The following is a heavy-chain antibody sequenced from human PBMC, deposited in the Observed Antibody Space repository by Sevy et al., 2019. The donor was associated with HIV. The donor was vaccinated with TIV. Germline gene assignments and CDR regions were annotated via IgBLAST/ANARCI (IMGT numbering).Heavy chain of an antibody. J-gene: IGHJ3*02. CDR1: GFTFSSYS. CDR2: ISSSSSYI. D-gene: IGHD3-22*01. Sequence: GGSLRLSCAASGFTFSSYSMNWVRQAPGKGLEWVSSISSSSSYIYYADSVKRRFTISRDNAKNSLYLQMNSLRAEDTAVYYCARDAALSNCYDSSGYPNAFDIWGQGTMVTVSS. V-gene: IGHV3-21*01. CDR3: ARDAALSNCYDSSGYPNAFDI.